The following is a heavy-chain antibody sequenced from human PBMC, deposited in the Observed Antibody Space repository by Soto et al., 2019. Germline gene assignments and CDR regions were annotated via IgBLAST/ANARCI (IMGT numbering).Heavy chain of an antibody. Sequence: QVQLQESGPGLVKPSETLSLTCTVSGGSISSYYWSWIRQPPGKGLEWIGYIYYSGSTNYNPSLKRRVTISVDTSKNQFSLKLSSVTAADTAVYYCASGRGTTHGPKFDYWGQGTLVTVSS. V-gene: IGHV4-59*01. CDR2: IYYSGST. CDR3: ASGRGTTHGPKFDY. CDR1: GGSISSYY. J-gene: IGHJ4*02. D-gene: IGHD3-10*01.